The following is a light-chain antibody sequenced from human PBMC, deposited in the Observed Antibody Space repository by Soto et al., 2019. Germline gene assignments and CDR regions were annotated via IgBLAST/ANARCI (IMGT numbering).Light chain of an antibody. CDR2: GAS. V-gene: IGKV3-20*01. CDR3: QQNGTSPIT. J-gene: IGKJ5*01. Sequence: EIVLTQSPGTLSLSPGERATLSCRASQSVSSSYLAWYQQKPSQAPRLLIYGASSRATGIPDRFSGSGSGTDLTLTITRLEPEDFAVFYCQQNGTSPITFGQGTRLEIK. CDR1: QSVSSSY.